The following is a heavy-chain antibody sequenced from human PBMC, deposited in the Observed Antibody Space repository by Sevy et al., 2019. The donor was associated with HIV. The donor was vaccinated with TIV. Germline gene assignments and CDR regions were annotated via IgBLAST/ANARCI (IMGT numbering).Heavy chain of an antibody. D-gene: IGHD3-9*01. CDR1: AMSVSSANDY. Sequence: SETLSLTCSVSAMSVSSANDYWTWIRQPPGKGLEWIGHVFYFGSTNYNPSLKSRVTISLDTSKRQFSPKLTSVTAADTAVYYCGRDQYYDVLTGLYAIDVWGQGTTVTVSS. CDR2: VFYFGST. CDR3: GRDQYYDVLTGLYAIDV. V-gene: IGHV4-61*01. J-gene: IGHJ6*02.